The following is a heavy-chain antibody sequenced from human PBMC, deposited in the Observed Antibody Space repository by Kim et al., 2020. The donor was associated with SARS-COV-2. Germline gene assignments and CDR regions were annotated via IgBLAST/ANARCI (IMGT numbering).Heavy chain of an antibody. V-gene: IGHV4-59*01. D-gene: IGHD2-21*02. CDR1: GGSISSYY. Sequence: SETLSLTCTVSGGSISSYYWSWIRQPPGKGLEWIGYIYYSGSTNYNPSLKSRVTISVDTSKNQFSLKLSSVTAADTAVYYCASLLGRGVTHYFDYWGQGTLVTVSS. CDR3: ASLLGRGVTHYFDY. J-gene: IGHJ4*02. CDR2: IYYSGST.